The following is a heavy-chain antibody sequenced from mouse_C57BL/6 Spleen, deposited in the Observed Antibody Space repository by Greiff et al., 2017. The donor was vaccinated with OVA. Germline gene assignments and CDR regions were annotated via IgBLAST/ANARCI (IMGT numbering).Heavy chain of an antibody. V-gene: IGHV1-81*01. D-gene: IGHD2-5*01. J-gene: IGHJ4*01. CDR1: GYTFTSYG. CDR3: AIYSNSYAMDY. Sequence: LVESGAELARPGASVKLSCKASGYTFTSYGISWVKQRTGQGLEWIGEIYPRSGNNYYNEKFKGKATLTADKSSSTAYMELRSLTSEDSAVYFCAIYSNSYAMDYWGQGTSVTVSS. CDR2: IYPRSGNN.